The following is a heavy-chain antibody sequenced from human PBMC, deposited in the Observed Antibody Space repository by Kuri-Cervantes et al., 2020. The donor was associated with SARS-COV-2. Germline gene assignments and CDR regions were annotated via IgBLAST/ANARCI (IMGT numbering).Heavy chain of an antibody. V-gene: IGHV4-39*07. CDR2: IYYSGST. CDR1: GGSISSSSYY. D-gene: IGHD5-12*01. J-gene: IGHJ3*02. Sequence: SETLSLTCTVSGGSISSSSYYWGWIRQPPGKGLEWIGSIYYSGSTYYNPSLKSRVTISVDTSKNQFSLKLSSVTAADTAVYYCARGRGYGYSGYDSAFDIWAQGTMVTVSS. CDR3: ARGRGYGYSGYDSAFDI.